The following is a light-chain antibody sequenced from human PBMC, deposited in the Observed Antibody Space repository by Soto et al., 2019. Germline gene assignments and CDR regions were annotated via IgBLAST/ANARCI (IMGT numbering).Light chain of an antibody. V-gene: IGKV3-11*01. CDR2: DAS. CDR3: QQRSNWPFT. J-gene: IGKJ5*01. Sequence: EIVLTQSPATLSLSPGERVTLSCRASQSVGSKLAWFQQKPGQAPRLLIYDASNRATGIPARFSGSGSGTDFSVTVSSLEPEDFAVYYCQQRSNWPFTFGQGTRLEIK. CDR1: QSVGSK.